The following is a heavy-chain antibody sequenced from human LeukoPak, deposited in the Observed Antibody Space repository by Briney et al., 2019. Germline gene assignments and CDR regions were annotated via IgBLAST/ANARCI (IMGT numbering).Heavy chain of an antibody. CDR2: SYFTGDT. V-gene: IGHV4-39*07. J-gene: IGHJ4*02. CDR3: ARAWGDSHPFYFDY. D-gene: IGHD2-21*01. CDR1: GGSISSGSHY. Sequence: SETLSLTCTVSGGSISSGSHYWGWIRQPPGKGLEWIGGSYFTGDTYYDPSLKSRVTILVDTSKNQFSLKVWSVTAADTAVYYCARAWGDSHPFYFDYWGQGTLVSVSS.